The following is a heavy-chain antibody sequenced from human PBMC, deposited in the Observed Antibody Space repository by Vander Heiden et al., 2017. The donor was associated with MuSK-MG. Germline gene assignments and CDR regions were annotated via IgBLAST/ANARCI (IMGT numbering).Heavy chain of an antibody. CDR2: ISYDGSNK. D-gene: IGHD3-3*01. CDR3: AKDLLEWLSRYYYYYMDV. J-gene: IGHJ6*03. V-gene: IGHV3-30*18. Sequence: SSYGMHWVRQAPGKGLEWVAVISYDGSNKYYADSVKGRVTISRDNSKNTLYLQMNSLRAEDTAVYYCAKDLLEWLSRYYYYYMDVWGKGTTVTVSS. CDR1: SSYG.